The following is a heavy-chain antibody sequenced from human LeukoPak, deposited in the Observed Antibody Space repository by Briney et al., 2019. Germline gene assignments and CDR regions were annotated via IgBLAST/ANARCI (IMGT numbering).Heavy chain of an antibody. D-gene: IGHD2-2*01. V-gene: IGHV1-8*01. J-gene: IGHJ5*02. CDR3: ARGKFLRSYCSSTSCYYPYNWFDP. CDR2: MNPNSGNT. CDR1: GYTLTELS. Sequence: ASVKVSCKVSGYTLTELSMHWVRQAPGQGLEWMGWMNPNSGNTGYAQKFQGRVTMTRNTSISTAYMELSSLRSEDTAVYYCARGKFLRSYCSSTSCYYPYNWFDPWGQGTLVTVSS.